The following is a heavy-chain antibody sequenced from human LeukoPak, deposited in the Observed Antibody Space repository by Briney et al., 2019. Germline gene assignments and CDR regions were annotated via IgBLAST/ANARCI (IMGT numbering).Heavy chain of an antibody. D-gene: IGHD3-10*01. CDR3: AKSNGYGLVDI. CDR1: GYIFTGYY. Sequence: ASVKVSCTASGYIFTGYYMHWVRQAPGQGLEWMGWINPNSGDTNYAQKFQGRVTMTRDTSISTAYMELSRLRSDDTAVYYCAKSNGYGLVDIWGQGTMVTVSS. V-gene: IGHV1-2*02. CDR2: INPNSGDT. J-gene: IGHJ3*02.